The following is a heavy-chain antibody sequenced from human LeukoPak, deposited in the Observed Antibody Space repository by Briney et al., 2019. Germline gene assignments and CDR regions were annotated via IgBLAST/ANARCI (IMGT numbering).Heavy chain of an antibody. J-gene: IGHJ4*02. CDR2: ISSSSSYR. Sequence: PGGSLRLSCAASGFTLSSYSMNWVRQAPGKGLEWVSSISSSSSYRYYAGSVKGRFTISRDNAKNSLYLQMNSLRAEDTAVYYCARHLTVLWFGELLGALYFDYWGQGTLVTVSS. D-gene: IGHD3-10*01. CDR1: GFTLSSYS. V-gene: IGHV3-21*01. CDR3: ARHLTVLWFGELLGALYFDY.